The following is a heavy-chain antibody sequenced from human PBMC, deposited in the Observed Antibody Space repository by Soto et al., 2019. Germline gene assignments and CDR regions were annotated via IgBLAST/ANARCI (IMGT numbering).Heavy chain of an antibody. CDR2: IYYSGST. V-gene: IGHV4-59*08. Sequence: SETLSLTCTVSGGSISSYYWSWIRQPPGKGLEWIGYIYYSGSTNYNPSLKSRVTISVDTSKNQFSLKLSSVTAADTAVYYCARRTPIAVAGTAFDIWGQGTMVTVSS. J-gene: IGHJ3*02. CDR1: GGSISSYY. D-gene: IGHD6-19*01. CDR3: ARRTPIAVAGTAFDI.